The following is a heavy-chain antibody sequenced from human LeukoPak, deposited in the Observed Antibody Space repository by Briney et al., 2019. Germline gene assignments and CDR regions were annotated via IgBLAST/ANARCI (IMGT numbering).Heavy chain of an antibody. CDR1: GGSISSYY. D-gene: IGHD3-9*01. CDR3: ARDRRLRYFDWGISCLDP. Sequence: SETLSLTCTVSGGSISSYYWSWIRQPPGKGLEWIGYIYYSGSTNYNPSLESRVTISVDTSKNQFSLKLSSVTAADTAVYYCARDRRLRYFDWGISCLDPWGQGTLVTVSS. V-gene: IGHV4-59*01. J-gene: IGHJ5*02. CDR2: IYYSGST.